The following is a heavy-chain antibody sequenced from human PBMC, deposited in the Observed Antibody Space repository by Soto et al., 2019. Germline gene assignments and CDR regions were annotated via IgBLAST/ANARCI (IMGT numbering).Heavy chain of an antibody. CDR1: GFTFSGSA. CDR2: IRSKANSYAT. D-gene: IGHD4-17*01. Sequence: GGSLRLSCAASGFTFSGSAMHWVRQASGKGLEWVGRIRSKANSYATAYAASVKGRFTISRDDSKNTAYLQMNSLKTEDTAVYYCTLPTVTTADIYYYYYMDVWGKGTTVTVSS. J-gene: IGHJ6*03. CDR3: TLPTVTTADIYYYYYMDV. V-gene: IGHV3-73*01.